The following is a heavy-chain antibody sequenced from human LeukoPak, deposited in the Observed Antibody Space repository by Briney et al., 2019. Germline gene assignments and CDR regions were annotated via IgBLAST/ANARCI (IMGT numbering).Heavy chain of an antibody. CDR1: GFTFINYA. Sequence: GGSLRLSCAASGFTFINYAMHWVRQAPGKGLDWVALISYDGSNKDYADSVKGRFTISRDNSKNTLYLQMNSLRAEDTAVYYCARDVGVFERITMIVVVKPPYGMDVWGQGTTVTVSS. CDR2: ISYDGSNK. CDR3: ARDVGVFERITMIVVVKPPYGMDV. D-gene: IGHD3-22*01. J-gene: IGHJ6*02. V-gene: IGHV3-30-3*01.